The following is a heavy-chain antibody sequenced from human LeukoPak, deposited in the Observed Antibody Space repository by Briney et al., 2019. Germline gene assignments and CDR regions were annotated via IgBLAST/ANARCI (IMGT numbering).Heavy chain of an antibody. CDR1: GFTFSSYG. Sequence: GRSLRLSCAASGFTFSSYGMHWVRQAPGKGLEGVADISYDGSNKYYADSVKGRFTISRDNSKNTLYLQMNSLRAEDTAVYYCAKDLKDYDILTGYRTYNWFDPWGQGTLVTVSS. CDR3: AKDLKDYDILTGYRTYNWFDP. J-gene: IGHJ5*02. CDR2: ISYDGSNK. D-gene: IGHD3-9*01. V-gene: IGHV3-30*18.